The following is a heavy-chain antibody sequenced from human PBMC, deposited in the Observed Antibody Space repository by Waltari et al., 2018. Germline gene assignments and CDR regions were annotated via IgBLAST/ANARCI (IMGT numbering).Heavy chain of an antibody. CDR1: GGSISSGSYY. CDR2: IYTSGSN. J-gene: IGHJ4*02. D-gene: IGHD5-18*01. CDR3: ARSTLRGYSYGLPDY. Sequence: QVQLQESGPGLVKPSQTLSLTCTVSGGSISSGSYYWSWIRQPAGKGLEWIGRIYTSGSNNYNPSLKSRVNISVDTSKNQFSLKLSSVTAADTAVYYCARSTLRGYSYGLPDYWGQGTLVTVSS. V-gene: IGHV4-61*02.